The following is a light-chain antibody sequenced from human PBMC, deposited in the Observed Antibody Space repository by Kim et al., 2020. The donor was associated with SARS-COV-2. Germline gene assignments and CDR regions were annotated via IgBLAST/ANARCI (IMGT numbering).Light chain of an antibody. V-gene: IGLV3-21*04. J-gene: IGLJ2*01. CDR2: YDS. CDR1: IIGSKS. CDR3: QVWDSSSDHVV. Sequence: PGKPARITCGGNIIGSKSVHCYQQKPGQAPVLVIYYDSDRPSGIPERVSGSNSGNTATLTISRVEAGDEADYYCQVWDSSSDHVVFGGGTQLTVL.